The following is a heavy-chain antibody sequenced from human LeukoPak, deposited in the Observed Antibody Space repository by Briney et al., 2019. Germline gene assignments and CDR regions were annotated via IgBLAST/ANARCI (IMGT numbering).Heavy chain of an antibody. CDR1: GFNFNTNA. D-gene: IGHD3-22*01. CDR2: ITAGSDAT. Sequence: QSGGSLRLSCTASGFNFNTNAMTLVRQAPGKGLECVSAITAGSDATYYADSVKGRFTISRDNSQNTLFLQMNILRVEDTAVYFCAKSYGSNGYFQLPIDFWGQGTLVTVSS. J-gene: IGHJ4*02. V-gene: IGHV3-23*01. CDR3: AKSYGSNGYFQLPIDF.